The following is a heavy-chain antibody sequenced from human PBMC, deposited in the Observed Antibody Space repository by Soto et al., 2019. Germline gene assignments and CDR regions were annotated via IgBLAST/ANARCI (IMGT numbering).Heavy chain of an antibody. CDR2: ILPFFGTA. D-gene: IGHD1-7*01. J-gene: IGHJ3*02. Sequence: GASVKVSCKASGVTFSSYAISWVRQAPGQGLEWMGGILPFFGTANYAQKFQGRVTITADESTSTAYMELSSRRSEATAVYYCASRLYNWNYDPPPQDAFDIWGQGTMVPSPQ. CDR1: GVTFSSYA. V-gene: IGHV1-69*13. CDR3: ASRLYNWNYDPPPQDAFDI.